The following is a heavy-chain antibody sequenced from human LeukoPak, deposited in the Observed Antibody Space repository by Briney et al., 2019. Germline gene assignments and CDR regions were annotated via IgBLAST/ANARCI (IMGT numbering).Heavy chain of an antibody. J-gene: IGHJ4*02. CDR3: ERDATDSVWGHKYFDY. CDR2: ISYDGSNK. V-gene: IGHV3-30*03. Sequence: PGRSLRLSCAASGFTFSIYGTHWVRHAPGKGLEWGAVISYDGSNKYYADSVKGRFTISRDNSKNTLYLQMNSLRAEGTAVYSCERDATDSVWGHKYFDYWGQGTLVTVSS. D-gene: IGHD3-16*01. CDR1: GFTFSIYG.